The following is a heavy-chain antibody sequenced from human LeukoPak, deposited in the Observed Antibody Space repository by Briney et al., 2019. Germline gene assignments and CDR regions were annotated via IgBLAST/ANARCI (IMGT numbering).Heavy chain of an antibody. V-gene: IGHV1-2*02. Sequence: GASVKVSCKASGYTFTGYYMHWVRQAPGQGLEWMGWINPNSGGTNYAQKFQGGVTMTRDTSISTAYMELSRLRSDDTAVYYCARLLSSSSVIKYYFDYWGQGTLVTVSS. D-gene: IGHD6-6*01. CDR1: GYTFTGYY. J-gene: IGHJ4*02. CDR2: INPNSGGT. CDR3: ARLLSSSSVIKYYFDY.